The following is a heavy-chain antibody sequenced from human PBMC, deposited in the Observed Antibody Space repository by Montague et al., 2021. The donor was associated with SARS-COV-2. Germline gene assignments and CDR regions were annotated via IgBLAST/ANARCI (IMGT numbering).Heavy chain of an antibody. CDR1: GGSISAYD. V-gene: IGHV4-59*13. CDR3: ARGGIPTSGAEWKILHYHGMDV. D-gene: IGHD1-14*01. Sequence: SETLSPTCSVSGGSISAYDGSWIRQPSGKGREWIAYMYDSRGSNYNPSLKSRVSISVDTSKSQFSLKLTSVTAADTAVYYGARGGIPTSGAEWKILHYHGMDVWGQGTTVTVSS. J-gene: IGHJ6*02. CDR2: MYDSRGS.